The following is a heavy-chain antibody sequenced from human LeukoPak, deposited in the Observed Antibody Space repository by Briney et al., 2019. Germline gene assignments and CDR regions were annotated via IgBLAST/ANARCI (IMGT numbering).Heavy chain of an antibody. J-gene: IGHJ5*02. V-gene: IGHV3-30-3*01. D-gene: IGHD1-26*01. CDR2: ISYDGSNK. Sequence: GGSLRLSCAASGFTFSSYAMHWVRQAPGKGLEWVAVISYDGSNKYYADSVKGRFTISRDNSKNTLYLQMNSLRAEDTAVYYCARDSLGYNWFDPWGQGTLVTVSS. CDR1: GFTFSSYA. CDR3: ARDSLGYNWFDP.